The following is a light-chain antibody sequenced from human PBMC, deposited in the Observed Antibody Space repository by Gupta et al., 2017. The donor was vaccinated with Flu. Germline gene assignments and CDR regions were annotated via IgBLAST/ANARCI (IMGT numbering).Light chain of an antibody. Sequence: VVMPPHPPSLAVSLGQPASIPCWSTQGLVYSDGNSYVQWNQQGPGPSPRLLNDQVSCRDSGVPDRCSGRGSGTVCTPNSSRVEDEDVGFYYWKQSDCAPCAFGQGTKLEIK. V-gene: IGKV2-30*01. CDR1: QGLVYSDGNSY. CDR3: KQSDCAPCA. CDR2: QVS. J-gene: IGKJ2*02.